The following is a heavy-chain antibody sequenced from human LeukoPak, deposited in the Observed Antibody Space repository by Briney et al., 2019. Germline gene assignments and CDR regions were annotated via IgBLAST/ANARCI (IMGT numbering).Heavy chain of an antibody. D-gene: IGHD5-12*01. V-gene: IGHV4-59*12. CDR2: FYYSGST. CDR1: GGSISSYH. Sequence: PSETLSLTCTVSGGSISSYHWSWIRQPPGKGLEWIGFFYYSGSTNYNPSLKSRVTISVDTSKNQFSLKLISVTAADTAVYYCARAYRGWFDPWGQGTLVTVSS. J-gene: IGHJ5*02. CDR3: ARAYRGWFDP.